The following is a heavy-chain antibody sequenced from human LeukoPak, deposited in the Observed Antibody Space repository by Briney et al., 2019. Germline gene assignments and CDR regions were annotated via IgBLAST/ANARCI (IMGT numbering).Heavy chain of an antibody. D-gene: IGHD4-17*01. CDR1: GYTFTGYY. J-gene: IGHJ3*02. CDR3: ARDTKSDYGDYVAAFDI. Sequence: ASVKVSCKASGYTFTGYYMHWVRQAPGRGLEWMGWINPNSGGTNYAQKFQGRVTMTRDTSISTAYMELSRLRSDDTAVYYCARDTKSDYGDYVAAFDIWGQGTMVTVSS. CDR2: INPNSGGT. V-gene: IGHV1-2*02.